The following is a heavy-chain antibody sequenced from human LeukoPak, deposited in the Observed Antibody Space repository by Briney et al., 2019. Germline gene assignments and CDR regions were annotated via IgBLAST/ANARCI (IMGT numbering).Heavy chain of an antibody. CDR3: ARAQWISGVVINGPKDY. Sequence: PGGSLRLSCAASGFTFSSYLMSWVRQSPGKGLEWVANIKHDGSERYYVDSVKGRFTISRDSAKNSLFLQMNTLRAEDTAVYYCARAQWISGVVINGPKDYWGQGTLVTVSS. D-gene: IGHD3-3*01. CDR2: IKHDGSER. CDR1: GFTFSSYL. V-gene: IGHV3-7*01. J-gene: IGHJ4*02.